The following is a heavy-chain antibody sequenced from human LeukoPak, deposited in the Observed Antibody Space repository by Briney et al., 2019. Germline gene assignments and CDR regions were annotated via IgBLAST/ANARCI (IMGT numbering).Heavy chain of an antibody. D-gene: IGHD3-9*01. Sequence: PGGSLRLSCAASGFTFSSNGMHWVRQAPGKGLEWVAVISFDGSNKYYADSVKGRFTISRDNSKNTVYLQVNSLRAEDTAVYYCARDYDILTGSPDEAFDIWGQGTMVTVSS. J-gene: IGHJ3*02. CDR2: ISFDGSNK. CDR1: GFTFSSNG. V-gene: IGHV3-30*03. CDR3: ARDYDILTGSPDEAFDI.